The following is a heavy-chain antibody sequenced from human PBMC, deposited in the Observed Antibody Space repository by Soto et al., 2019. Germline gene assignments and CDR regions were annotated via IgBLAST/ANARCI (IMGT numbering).Heavy chain of an antibody. CDR2: IYPGDSDT. V-gene: IGHV5-51*01. CDR1: GYSFTSYW. J-gene: IGHJ4*01. Sequence: GESLKISCKGSGYSFTSYWIGWVRQMPGKGLEWMGIIYPGDSDTRYSPSFQGQVTISADKSISTAYLQWSSLKASDTAVYYCTTDSYFTLKLVRFDYWGLGTLVTVSS. D-gene: IGHD3-22*01. CDR3: TTDSYFTLKLVRFDY.